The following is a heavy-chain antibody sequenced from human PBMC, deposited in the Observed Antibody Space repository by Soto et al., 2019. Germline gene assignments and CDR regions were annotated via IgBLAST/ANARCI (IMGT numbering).Heavy chain of an antibody. J-gene: IGHJ4*02. CDR1: GYTFTSYG. CDR3: ARELPGVYSSSWYYFDY. D-gene: IGHD6-13*01. Sequence: ASVKVSCKASGYTFTSYGISWVRQAPGQGLEWMGWISNYNGNTNYAQNFQGRVTLTTDTSTSTAYMELMRLRSDDTAVYYCARELPGVYSSSWYYFDYWGQGTLVTVSS. V-gene: IGHV1-18*01. CDR2: ISNYNGNT.